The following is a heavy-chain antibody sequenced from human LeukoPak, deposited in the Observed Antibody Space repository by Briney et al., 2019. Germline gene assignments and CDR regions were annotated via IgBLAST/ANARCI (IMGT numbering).Heavy chain of an antibody. D-gene: IGHD3-9*01. V-gene: IGHV3-21*01. Sequence: GGSLRLSCAASGFTFSSYSMNWVRQAPGKGLEWVSSISSSSSYIYYADSVKGGFTISRDNAKNSLYLQMNSLRAEDTAVYYCARDRAYYNILTVLEAFDIWGQGTMVTVSS. CDR1: GFTFSSYS. CDR3: ARDRAYYNILTVLEAFDI. CDR2: ISSSSSYI. J-gene: IGHJ3*02.